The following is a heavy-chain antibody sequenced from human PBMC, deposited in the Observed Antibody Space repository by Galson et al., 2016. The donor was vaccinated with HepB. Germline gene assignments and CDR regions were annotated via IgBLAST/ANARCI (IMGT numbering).Heavy chain of an antibody. J-gene: IGHJ6*02. V-gene: IGHV3-15*07. CDR3: TTDDESERGLDYFYYGMDV. CDR2: IKPKTDAGTT. D-gene: IGHD1-26*01. Sequence: SLRLSCAASGFTFTDAWMNWVRQAPGKGLEWVGRIKPKTDAGTTDYAAPVKGRFIISRDDSKDMLFLQMNSLKIEDTGVYYCTTDDESERGLDYFYYGMDVWGQGTTVTVSS. CDR1: GFTFTDAW.